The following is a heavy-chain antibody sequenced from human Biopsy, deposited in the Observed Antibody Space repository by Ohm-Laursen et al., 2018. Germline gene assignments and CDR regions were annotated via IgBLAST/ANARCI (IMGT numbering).Heavy chain of an antibody. CDR1: GFTFSSYS. V-gene: IGHV3-48*01. J-gene: IGHJ4*02. D-gene: IGHD2-8*01. CDR2: ISSGSSPI. CDR3: ARDGEAKYCKHGVCPSDF. Sequence: SLRLSCTASGFTFSSYSMNWVRQAPGKGLEWVSFISSGSSPIYYADPVKGRFTISRDDAKNSLYLQMNSLRAEDTAVYYCARDGEAKYCKHGVCPSDFWGQGTLVTVSS.